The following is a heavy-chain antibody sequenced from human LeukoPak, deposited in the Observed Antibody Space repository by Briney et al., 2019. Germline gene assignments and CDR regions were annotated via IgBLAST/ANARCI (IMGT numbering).Heavy chain of an antibody. D-gene: IGHD3-16*01. V-gene: IGHV3-15*01. CDR3: TTVHGAGPVNFDY. CDR2: IKSRTDAETT. J-gene: IGHJ4*02. Sequence: GGSLRLSCTASGFTFSSVWMTWVRQAPGKGLEWVGRIKSRTDAETTDYAAPVRGRFSISRDDSENPLYLQINSLKNEDPAVYSGTTVHGAGPVNFDYWGQGSLVT. CDR1: GFTFSSVW.